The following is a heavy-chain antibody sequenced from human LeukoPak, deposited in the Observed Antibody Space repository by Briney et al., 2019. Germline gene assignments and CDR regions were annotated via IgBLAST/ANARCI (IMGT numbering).Heavy chain of an antibody. CDR3: SRLSGFSSVY. CDR2: IKPDGSAE. Sequence: GGSLRLSCAASGFSFNSHWMNWVRQFPGGGLEWVANIKPDGSAEYYLDSVKGRFSISRDNVKNLLYLQLNSLRTEDTAVYYCSRLSGFSSVYWGQGTLVTVSS. V-gene: IGHV3-7*01. CDR1: GFSFNSHW. D-gene: IGHD3-22*01. J-gene: IGHJ4*02.